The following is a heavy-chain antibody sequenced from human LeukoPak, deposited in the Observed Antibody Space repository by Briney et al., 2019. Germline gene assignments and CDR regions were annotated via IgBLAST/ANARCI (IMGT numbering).Heavy chain of an antibody. Sequence: PGGSLRLSCAASGFTFSSYAMHWVRQAPGKGLEWVAVISYDGSNKYYADSVKGRFTISRDNSKNTLYLQMNSLRAEDTAVYYCARAGRYDYVWGTLFDYWGQGTLVTVSS. J-gene: IGHJ4*02. D-gene: IGHD3-16*01. V-gene: IGHV3-30-3*01. CDR1: GFTFSSYA. CDR3: ARAGRYDYVWGTLFDY. CDR2: ISYDGSNK.